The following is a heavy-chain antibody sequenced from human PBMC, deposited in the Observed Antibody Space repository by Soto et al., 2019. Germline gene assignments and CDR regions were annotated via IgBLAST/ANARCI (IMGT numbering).Heavy chain of an antibody. CDR1: GGSISSGGYS. J-gene: IGHJ4*02. Sequence: SETLSLTCAVSGGSISSGGYSWSWIRQPPGKGLEWIGYIYHSGSTYYNPSLKSRVTISVDRSKNQFSLKLSSVTAADTAVYYCSRDPQYWGQGTLVTVSS. CDR2: IYHSGST. V-gene: IGHV4-30-2*01. CDR3: SRDPQY.